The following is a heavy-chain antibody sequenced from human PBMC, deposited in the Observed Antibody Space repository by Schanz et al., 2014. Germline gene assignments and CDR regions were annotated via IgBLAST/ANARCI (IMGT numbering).Heavy chain of an antibody. CDR2: ISSSSSYT. D-gene: IGHD6-19*01. CDR1: GFTFSNYG. J-gene: IGHJ6*02. Sequence: VQLVESGGDLVKPGGSLRLSCEASGFTFSNYGMNWVRQAPEKGLEWVSYISSSSSYTNYADSVKGRFTISRDNAKNSLYLQMNSLRAEDTAVYFCAKDVRPVANTVHFYYMDVWGQGTTVTVSS. CDR3: AKDVRPVANTVHFYYMDV. V-gene: IGHV3-21*05.